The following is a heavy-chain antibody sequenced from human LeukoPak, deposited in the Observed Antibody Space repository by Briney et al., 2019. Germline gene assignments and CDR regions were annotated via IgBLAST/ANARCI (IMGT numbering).Heavy chain of an antibody. J-gene: IGHJ4*02. Sequence: SLRLSSTASGFTFGDYAIRGVRQAPGKGLEWGGFIRSKAYGGTTEYAASVKGRFTISRDDSKSIAYLQMNSLKTEDTAVYYCTRIGYCSGGSCYLFDYWGQGTLVTVSP. CDR3: TRIGYCSGGSCYLFDY. V-gene: IGHV3-49*04. D-gene: IGHD2-15*01. CDR1: GFTFGDYA. CDR2: IRSKAYGGTT.